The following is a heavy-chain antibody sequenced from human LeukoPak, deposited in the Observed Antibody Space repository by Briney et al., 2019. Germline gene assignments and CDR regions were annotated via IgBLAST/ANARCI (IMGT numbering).Heavy chain of an antibody. CDR3: ARSIDYWSGWFDP. CDR1: GGSIGTYC. J-gene: IGHJ5*02. CDR2: IFSSGST. V-gene: IGHV4-4*09. Sequence: PSETLSLTCSVSGGSIGTYCWSWLRQPPGKGLAWLGYIFSSGSTNYSPSLKSRVTMSVDTSKNQFSLKLSSVTAADTAVYFCARSIDYWSGWFDPWGLGTLVTVSS. D-gene: IGHD3-3*01.